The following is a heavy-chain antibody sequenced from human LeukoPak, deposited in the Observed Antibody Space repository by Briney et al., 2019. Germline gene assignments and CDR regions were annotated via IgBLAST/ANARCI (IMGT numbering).Heavy chain of an antibody. CDR1: GFTVSSNY. V-gene: IGHV3-53*01. CDR3: ARSSYSSSSSV. J-gene: IGHJ3*01. CDR2: IYSGGAT. Sequence: GGSLRLSSAASGFTVSSNYMSWVRQAPGKGLEWVSLIYSGGATYYADSVKGQFTISRDNAKNSLYLQINSLRAEDTAVYYCARSSYSSSSSVWGRGTMVTVSS. D-gene: IGHD6-6*01.